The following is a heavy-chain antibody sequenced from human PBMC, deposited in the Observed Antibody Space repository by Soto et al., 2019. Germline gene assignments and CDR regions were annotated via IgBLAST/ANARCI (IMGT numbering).Heavy chain of an antibody. CDR1: GFTFRNYA. J-gene: IGHJ4*02. Sequence: GGSLRLSCAASGFTFRNYAMTGVRQAPGKGLEWVSTVAHDGSWTFYADSVKGRFTISRDNSKDTLDLQMNSLRPEDTAVYYCVRDYAAAENSPFFDYWGQGTLVTVSS. V-gene: IGHV3-23*01. D-gene: IGHD2-2*01. CDR2: VAHDGSWT. CDR3: VRDYAAAENSPFFDY.